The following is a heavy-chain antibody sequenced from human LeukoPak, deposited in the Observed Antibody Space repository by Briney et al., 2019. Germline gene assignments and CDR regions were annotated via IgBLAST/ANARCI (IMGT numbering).Heavy chain of an antibody. J-gene: IGHJ1*01. CDR3: AKKSSSGWYRNFQH. D-gene: IGHD6-19*01. Sequence: GGSLRLSCAASGFTFSTYAMNWVRQAPGKGLEWVSAISGSGGSTYYADSVKGRFTISRDNSKNTLYLQMNSLRAGDTAVYYCAKKSSSGWYRNFQHWGQGTLVTVSS. CDR1: GFTFSTYA. CDR2: ISGSGGST. V-gene: IGHV3-23*01.